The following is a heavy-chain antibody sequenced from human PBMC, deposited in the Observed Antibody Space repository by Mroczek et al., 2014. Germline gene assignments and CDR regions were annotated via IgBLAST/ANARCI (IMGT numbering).Heavy chain of an antibody. V-gene: IGHV4-34*01. J-gene: IGHJ5*02. CDR1: GGSFSGYY. CDR2: INHSGST. Sequence: QVQLQQWGAGLLKPSETLSLTCAVYGGSFSGYYWSWIRQPPGKGLEWIGEINHSGSTNYNPSLKSRVTISVDTSKNQFSLKLSSVTAADTAVYYCARVPRGYSYGPRLDPWGQGTLVTVSS. D-gene: IGHD5-18*01. CDR3: ARVPRGYSYGPRLDP.